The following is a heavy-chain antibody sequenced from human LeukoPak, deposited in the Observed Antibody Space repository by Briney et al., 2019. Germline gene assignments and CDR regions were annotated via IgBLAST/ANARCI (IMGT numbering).Heavy chain of an antibody. Sequence: GGSLRLSCAASGFTFSSYWMHWVGQAPGKGLVWVSRINSDGSSTSYADSVKGRFTISRDNAKNTLYLQMNSLRAEDTAVYYCARAAKLNANNYYYYGMDVWGQGTTVTVSS. D-gene: IGHD4/OR15-4a*01. V-gene: IGHV3-74*01. CDR2: INSDGSST. CDR3: ARAAKLNANNYYYYGMDV. J-gene: IGHJ6*02. CDR1: GFTFSSYW.